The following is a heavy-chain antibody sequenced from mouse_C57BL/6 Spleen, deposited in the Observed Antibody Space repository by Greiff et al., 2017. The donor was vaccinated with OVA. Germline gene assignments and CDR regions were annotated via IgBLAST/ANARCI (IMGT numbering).Heavy chain of an antibody. CDR1: GYTFTSYW. CDR2: IDPSDSET. V-gene: IGHV1-52*01. D-gene: IGHD2-4*01. CDR3: ARWGIYYDYDGGVDD. J-gene: IGHJ4*01. Sequence: VQLQQPGAELVRPGSSVKLSCKASGYTFTSYWMHWVKQRPIQGLEWIGNIDPSDSETHYNQKFKVKATLTVDKSSSTAYMQLSSLTSEDSAVYYCARWGIYYDYDGGVDDWGQGTSVTVSA.